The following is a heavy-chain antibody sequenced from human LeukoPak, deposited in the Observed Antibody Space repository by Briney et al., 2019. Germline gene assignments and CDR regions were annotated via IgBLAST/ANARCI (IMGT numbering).Heavy chain of an antibody. Sequence: ASVKVSCKASGGTFSSYAFSWVRQAPGQGLEWMGGIIPIFGTANYAQKFQGRVTITTDEATSTAYMELSSLRSEDTAVYYCARAVPPSTNWFDPWGQGTLVTVSS. CDR1: GGTFSSYA. J-gene: IGHJ5*02. CDR2: IIPIFGTA. CDR3: ARAVPPSTNWFDP. D-gene: IGHD2-2*01. V-gene: IGHV1-69*05.